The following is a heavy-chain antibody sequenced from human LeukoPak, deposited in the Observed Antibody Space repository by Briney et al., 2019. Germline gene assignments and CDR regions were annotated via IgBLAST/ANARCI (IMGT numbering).Heavy chain of an antibody. J-gene: IGHJ4*02. CDR3: TTDSPGIAVXXPXXXXY. V-gene: IGHV3-15*01. Sequence: GGSLRLSCAASGFTFSNAWMSWVRQAPGKGLEWVGRIKSKTDGGTTDYAAPVKGRFTISRDDSKNTLYLQMNSLKTEDTAVYYCTTDSPGIAVXXPXXXXYXGQGTLVTVSS. D-gene: IGHD6-19*01. CDR1: GFTFSNAW. CDR2: IKSKTDGGTT.